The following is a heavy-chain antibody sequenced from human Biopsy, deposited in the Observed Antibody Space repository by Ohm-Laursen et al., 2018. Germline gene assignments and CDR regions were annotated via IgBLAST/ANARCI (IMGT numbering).Heavy chain of an antibody. Sequence: ASVKVFCKVSGYSFTSYYMHWARQAPGQGLEWMGMINPSGSTTSYPQIFQGRVTMTRDTSKSTVYMELSSLRSADTSVYFCARNTGWYGDLYYFDYWGQGTLVTVSS. CDR3: ARNTGWYGDLYYFDY. CDR2: INPSGSTT. D-gene: IGHD6-19*01. V-gene: IGHV1-46*01. J-gene: IGHJ4*02. CDR1: GYSFTSYY.